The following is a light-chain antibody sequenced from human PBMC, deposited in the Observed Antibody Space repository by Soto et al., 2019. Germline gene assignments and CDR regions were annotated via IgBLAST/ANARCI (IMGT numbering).Light chain of an antibody. CDR3: QHYNSYSEA. J-gene: IGKJ1*01. V-gene: IGKV3-15*01. Sequence: EIMMTQSPATLSVSPGERATLSCRASQSVSSNLAWYQQKPGQAPRLLIYGASTRATGIPARFSGSGSGTDFTLTISSLQPDDFATYYCQHYNSYSEAFGQGTKVDIK. CDR1: QSVSSN. CDR2: GAS.